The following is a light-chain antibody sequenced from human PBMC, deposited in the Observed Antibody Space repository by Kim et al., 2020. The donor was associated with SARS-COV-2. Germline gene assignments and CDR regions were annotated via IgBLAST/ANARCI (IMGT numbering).Light chain of an antibody. CDR3: QQYSSYST. CDR1: QSITNW. V-gene: IGKV1-5*03. Sequence: SASVGDRVIITCRASQSITNWLAWYQQKPGKAPNLLIYKASTLESGVPSRFSGSGSGTDFTLTISSLQPDDFATYYCQQYSSYSTFGQGTKVDIK. CDR2: KAS. J-gene: IGKJ1*01.